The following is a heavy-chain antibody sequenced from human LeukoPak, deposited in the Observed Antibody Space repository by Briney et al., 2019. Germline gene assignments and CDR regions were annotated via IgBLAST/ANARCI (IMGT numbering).Heavy chain of an antibody. Sequence: GASVKVSCKASGYTFTDYYLHWVRQAPGQGLEWMGGIIPIFGTVNYAQKFQGRVTITTDESTSTAYMELSSLRSEDTAVYYCARAREESNPPWDFDYWGQGTLVTVSS. CDR3: ARAREESNPPWDFDY. CDR2: IIPIFGTV. CDR1: GYTFTDYY. D-gene: IGHD4-11*01. J-gene: IGHJ4*02. V-gene: IGHV1-69*05.